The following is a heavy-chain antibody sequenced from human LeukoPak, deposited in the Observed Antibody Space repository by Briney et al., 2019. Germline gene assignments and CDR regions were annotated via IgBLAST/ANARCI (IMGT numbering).Heavy chain of an antibody. CDR3: ARGVYIAAAQYGY. CDR2: IYYSGTT. CDR1: GFTFINYW. V-gene: IGHV4-59*01. Sequence: GSLRLSCAASGFTFINYWMGWIRQPPGKGLEWIGYIYYSGTTNYNPSLKSRVTISVDTSKNQFSLKLSSVTAADTAVYYCARGVYIAAAQYGYWGQGTLVTVSS. D-gene: IGHD6-13*01. J-gene: IGHJ4*02.